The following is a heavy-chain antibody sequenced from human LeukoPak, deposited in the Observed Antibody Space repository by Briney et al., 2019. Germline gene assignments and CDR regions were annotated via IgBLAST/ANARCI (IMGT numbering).Heavy chain of an antibody. V-gene: IGHV1-18*01. J-gene: IGHJ4*02. Sequence: ASVKVSCKASGYTFTSYGISWVRQAPGQVLEWMGWISAYNGNTNYAQKLQGRVTMTTDTSTSTAYMELRSLRSDDTAVYYCARALYYYDSSGYWGQGTLVTVSS. CDR3: ARALYYYDSSGY. D-gene: IGHD3-22*01. CDR2: ISAYNGNT. CDR1: GYTFTSYG.